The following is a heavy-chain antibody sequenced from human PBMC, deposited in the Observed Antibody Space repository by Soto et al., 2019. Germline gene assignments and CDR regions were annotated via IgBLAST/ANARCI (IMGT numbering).Heavy chain of an antibody. J-gene: IGHJ4*02. Sequence: GSLRLSCAASGFTFSSYAMHWVRQAPGKGLEWVAVISYDGSNKYYADSVKGRFTISRDNSKNTLYLQMNSLRAEDTAVYYCARDVGYCSSTSCPHGYWGQGTLVTVSS. D-gene: IGHD2-2*01. CDR2: ISYDGSNK. V-gene: IGHV3-30-3*01. CDR1: GFTFSSYA. CDR3: ARDVGYCSSTSCPHGY.